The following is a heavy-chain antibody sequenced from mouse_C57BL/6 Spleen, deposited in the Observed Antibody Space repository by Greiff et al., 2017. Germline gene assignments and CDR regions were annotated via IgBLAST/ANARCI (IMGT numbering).Heavy chain of an antibody. CDR1: GYTFTSYW. Sequence: QVQLQQPGAELVKPGASVKVSCKASGYTFTSYWMHWVKQRPGQGLEWIGRIHPSDSDTNYNQKFKGKATLTVDKSSSTAYMQLRSLTSADSAVYYCAIELSSAFAYWGQGTLVTVSA. CDR2: IHPSDSDT. J-gene: IGHJ3*01. D-gene: IGHD1-1*01. CDR3: AIELSSAFAY. V-gene: IGHV1-74*01.